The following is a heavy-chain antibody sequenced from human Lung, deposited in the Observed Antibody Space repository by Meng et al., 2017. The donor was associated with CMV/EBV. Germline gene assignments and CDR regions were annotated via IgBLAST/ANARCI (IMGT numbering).Heavy chain of an antibody. V-gene: IGHV4-39*01. CDR3: ARQRPVLDALDI. J-gene: IGHJ3*02. CDR2: INYSGST. D-gene: IGHD3-3*01. CDR1: GGSISSSSSY. Sequence: SETLSLTCTVSGGSISSSSSYWGWIRQPPGKGLEWIGSINYSGSTYYNPSLKCRVTISVDTSKNQFSLRLRSVTAADTSVYDCARQRPVLDALDIWGQGTMVTVSS.